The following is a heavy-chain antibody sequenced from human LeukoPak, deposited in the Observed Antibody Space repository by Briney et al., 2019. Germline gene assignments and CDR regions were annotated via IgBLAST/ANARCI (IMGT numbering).Heavy chain of an antibody. J-gene: IGHJ4*02. CDR2: INPNRGGT. Sequence: ASVKVSCKASGYTFTGYYMHWVRQAPGQGLEWMGWINPNRGGTNYAQKFQGRVTMTRDTPISTAYMELSRLRSDDTAVYYCAREERQWLGSDYWGQGTLVTVSS. CDR3: AREERQWLGSDY. D-gene: IGHD6-19*01. V-gene: IGHV1-2*02. CDR1: GYTFTGYY.